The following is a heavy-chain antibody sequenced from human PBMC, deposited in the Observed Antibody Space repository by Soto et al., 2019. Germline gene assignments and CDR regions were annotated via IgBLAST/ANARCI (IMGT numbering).Heavy chain of an antibody. V-gene: IGHV1-2*04. Sequence: QVQLVQSGAEVKKPGASVKVSCKASGYTFTGYYMHWVRQAPGQGLEWMGWINPNSGGTNYAQKFQVWVTMTRDTSISTAYMELSRVRSDDTAVYYCARGAGYCSGGSCYSNWGQGTLVTVSS. D-gene: IGHD2-15*01. CDR3: ARGAGYCSGGSCYSN. CDR2: INPNSGGT. J-gene: IGHJ4*02. CDR1: GYTFTGYY.